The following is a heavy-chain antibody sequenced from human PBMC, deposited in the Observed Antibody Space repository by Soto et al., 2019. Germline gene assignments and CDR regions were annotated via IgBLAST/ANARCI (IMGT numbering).Heavy chain of an antibody. V-gene: IGHV2-5*02. Sequence: QITLKESGPTLVKSTETLTLTCTFSGFSLSTRGVGVGWIRQPPGKALEWLAFIYWDDDERYSPSLETRLTISKDTSRSQVVLTMPNMDPVDTATYYCAHSIDAAGGRRVYFDYWGQGALVTVSS. D-gene: IGHD6-13*01. CDR3: AHSIDAAGGRRVYFDY. J-gene: IGHJ4*02. CDR1: GFSLSTRGVG. CDR2: IYWDDDE.